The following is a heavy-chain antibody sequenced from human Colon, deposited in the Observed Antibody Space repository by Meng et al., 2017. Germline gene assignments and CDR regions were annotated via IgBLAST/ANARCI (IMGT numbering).Heavy chain of an antibody. D-gene: IGHD3-10*02. V-gene: IGHV6-1*01. CDR3: ARDWGDVRGGFDF. CDR1: GDSVSSNSAA. J-gene: IGHJ4*02. CDR2: TYYRSKYYN. Sequence: QVQLQLSGPGLVKPSQTLSLSCDISGDSVSSNSAAWNWIRQSPSRGLEWLGRTYYRSKYYNDYALSVKSRITINPDTSKNQFSLQLNSVTPEDTAIYYCARDWGDVRGGFDFWGQGTLVTVSS.